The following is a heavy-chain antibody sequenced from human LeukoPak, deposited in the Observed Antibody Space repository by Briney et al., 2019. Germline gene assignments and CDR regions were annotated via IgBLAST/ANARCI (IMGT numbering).Heavy chain of an antibody. D-gene: IGHD6-19*01. V-gene: IGHV4-59*01. CDR3: ARHDSSGWFQFDY. CDR1: GGSINSYY. Sequence: SETLSLTCTVSGGSINSYYWSWIRQPPGKGLEWIGYIYYSGSTNYSPSLKSRVTISVDTSKNQFSLKLSSVTAADTAVYYCARHDSSGWFQFDYWGQGTLVTVPS. J-gene: IGHJ4*02. CDR2: IYYSGST.